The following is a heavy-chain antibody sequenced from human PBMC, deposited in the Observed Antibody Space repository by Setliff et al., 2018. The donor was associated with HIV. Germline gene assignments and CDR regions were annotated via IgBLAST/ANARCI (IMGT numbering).Heavy chain of an antibody. D-gene: IGHD3-10*01. V-gene: IGHV1-69*13. CDR3: ARDRPHQHYFELYSFYYMEL. CDR2: IIPLFGRA. J-gene: IGHJ6*03. Sequence: SVKVSCKASGGILSTYATIWVRQAPGQGLEWLGGIIPLFGRASYAQKFQGRVTITADEATNTVFMELSNLRSDDTAVYYCARDRPHQHYFELYSFYYMELWGKGTTVTVSS. CDR1: GGILSTYA.